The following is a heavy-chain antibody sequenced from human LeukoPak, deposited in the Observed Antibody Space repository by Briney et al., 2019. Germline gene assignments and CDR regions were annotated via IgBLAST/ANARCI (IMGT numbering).Heavy chain of an antibody. V-gene: IGHV3-23*01. CDR3: AKGDPPTYYDILTGQDY. D-gene: IGHD3-9*01. J-gene: IGHJ4*02. CDR2: ISAGGGST. CDR1: GFTLRSYA. Sequence: GGSLRLSCAASGFTLRSYAMSWVRQAPGKGLEWVSAISAGGGSTYYADSVKGRFTISRDNSKNMLYLQLNSLRAEDTAVYYCAKGDPPTYYDILTGQDYWGQGTLVTVSS.